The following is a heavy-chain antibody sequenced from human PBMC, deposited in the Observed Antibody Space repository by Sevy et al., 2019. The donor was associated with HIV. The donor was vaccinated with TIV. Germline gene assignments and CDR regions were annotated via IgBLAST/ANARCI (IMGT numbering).Heavy chain of an antibody. CDR2: IIPIFGTA. CDR1: GGTFSSYA. J-gene: IGHJ4*02. D-gene: IGHD5-18*01. CDR3: ARGITSMFGGGYYFDY. Sequence: ASVKVSCKASGGTFSSYAISWVRQAPGQGLEWMGGIIPIFGTANYAQKFQGRVTITADESTSTTYMELSSLRSGDTAVYFCARGITSMFGGGYYFDYWGQGTLVTVSS. V-gene: IGHV1-69*13.